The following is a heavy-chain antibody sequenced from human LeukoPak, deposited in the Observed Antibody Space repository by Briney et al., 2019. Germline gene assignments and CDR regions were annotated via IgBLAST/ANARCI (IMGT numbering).Heavy chain of an antibody. J-gene: IGHJ6*02. V-gene: IGHV3-30*18. CDR2: ISYDGSNK. CDR1: GFTFSSCG. CDR3: AKAQIYGSGSAAYYYYGMDV. D-gene: IGHD3-10*01. Sequence: GGSLRLSCAASGFTFSSCGTHWVRQAPGKGLEWVAVISYDGSNKYYADSVKGRFTISRDNSKNTLYLQMNSLRAEDTAVYYCAKAQIYGSGSAAYYYYGMDVWGQGTTVTVSS.